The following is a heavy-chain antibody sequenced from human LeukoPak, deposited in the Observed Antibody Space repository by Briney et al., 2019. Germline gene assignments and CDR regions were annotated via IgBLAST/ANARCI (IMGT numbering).Heavy chain of an antibody. V-gene: IGHV1-2*02. CDR2: INPFSGGT. D-gene: IGHD3-22*01. Sequence: ASVKVSRKASGYSFTDYYLHWVRQAPGQGLQWMGWINPFSGGTKYSENFQARVIMTRDASSNTAFMEMTGLRSDDTAVYYCARDIGHNSSGYRGWFDPWGQGTLVTVSS. CDR1: GYSFTDYY. J-gene: IGHJ5*02. CDR3: ARDIGHNSSGYRGWFDP.